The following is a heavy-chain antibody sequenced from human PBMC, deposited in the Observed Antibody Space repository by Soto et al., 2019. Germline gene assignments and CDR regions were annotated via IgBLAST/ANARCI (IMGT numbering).Heavy chain of an antibody. V-gene: IGHV1-69*13. CDR1: GGTFSSYA. D-gene: IGHD3-10*01. CDR3: ARDVPMVREIYYGMDV. CDR2: IIPIFGTA. J-gene: IGHJ6*02. Sequence: SVKVSFKASGGTFSSYAISWVRQAPGQGLEWMGGIIPIFGTANYAQKFQGRVTITADESTSTAYMELSSLRSEDTAVYYCARDVPMVREIYYGMDVWGQGTTVTVSS.